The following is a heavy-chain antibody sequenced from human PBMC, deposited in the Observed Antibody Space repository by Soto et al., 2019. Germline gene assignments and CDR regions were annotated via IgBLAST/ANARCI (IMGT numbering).Heavy chain of an antibody. CDR2: FDPEDGET. D-gene: IGHD2-15*01. Sequence: ASVKVSCKVSGYTLTELSMHWVRQAPGKGLEWMGGFDPEDGETIYAQKFQGRVTMTEDTSTDTAYMELSSLRSEDTAVYYCATDAARAASYYYYYGMDVWGQGTTVTSP. CDR1: GYTLTELS. J-gene: IGHJ6*02. CDR3: ATDAARAASYYYYYGMDV. V-gene: IGHV1-24*01.